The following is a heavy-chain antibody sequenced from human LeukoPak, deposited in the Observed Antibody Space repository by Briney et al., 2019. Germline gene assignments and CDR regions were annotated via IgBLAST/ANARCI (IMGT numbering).Heavy chain of an antibody. V-gene: IGHV1-24*01. J-gene: IGHJ5*02. CDR3: ATAGHGGYCSSTSCRYWFDP. CDR2: FDPEDGET. D-gene: IGHD2-2*01. Sequence: ASVKVSCKVSGYTLTELSMHWVRQAPGKGLEWMGGFDPEDGETIYAQKFQGRVTMTEDTSTDTAYMELSSLRSEDTAVYYCATAGHGGYCSSTSCRYWFDPWGQGTLVTVSS. CDR1: GYTLTELS.